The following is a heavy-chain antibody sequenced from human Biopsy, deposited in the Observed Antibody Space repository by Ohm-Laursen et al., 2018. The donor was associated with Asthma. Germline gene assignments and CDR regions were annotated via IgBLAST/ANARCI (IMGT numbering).Heavy chain of an antibody. CDR2: IYYTGTT. Sequence: TLSLTCTVSGGSISGFYWSWIRQPPGKGLKWIGYIYYTGTTNYNPSLKSRVSISVDTSKNQFSLKLTSVAAADTAVYYCARDFGGWYYFDNWGQGSLVTVSS. D-gene: IGHD3-3*01. CDR3: ARDFGGWYYFDN. CDR1: GGSISGFY. V-gene: IGHV4-59*01. J-gene: IGHJ4*02.